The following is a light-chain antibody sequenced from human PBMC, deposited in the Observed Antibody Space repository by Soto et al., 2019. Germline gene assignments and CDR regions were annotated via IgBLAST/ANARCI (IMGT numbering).Light chain of an antibody. CDR3: SSYTTSNTRQIV. V-gene: IGLV2-14*03. J-gene: IGLJ1*01. Sequence: QSVLTQPAYVSRSPGQSSTISCTGTSSDVGGYNYVSWYQHHPGKAPKLMIFDVSNRPSGVSNRFSGSKSGNTASLTISGLQPEDEADYYCSSYTTSNTRQIVFGTGTKVTVL. CDR1: SSDVGGYNY. CDR2: DVS.